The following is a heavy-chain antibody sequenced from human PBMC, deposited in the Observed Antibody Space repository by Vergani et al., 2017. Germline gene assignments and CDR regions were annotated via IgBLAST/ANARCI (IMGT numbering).Heavy chain of an antibody. CDR1: GFTFSSYG. D-gene: IGHD4-17*01. CDR3: ARDGRLVRDYGDWGRNWFDP. CDR2: IWYDGSNK. V-gene: IGHV3-33*01. J-gene: IGHJ5*02. Sequence: QVQLVESGGGVVQPGRSLRLSCAASGFTFSSYGMHWVRQAPGKGLEWVAVIWYDGSNKYYADSVKGRFTISRDNSKNPLYLQMNRLRAEDTAVYYCARDGRLVRDYGDWGRNWFDPWGQGTLVTVSS.